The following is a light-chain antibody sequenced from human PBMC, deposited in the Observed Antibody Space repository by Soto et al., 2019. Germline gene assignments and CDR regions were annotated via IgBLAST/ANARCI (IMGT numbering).Light chain of an antibody. Sequence: QSALTQPASVSGSPGQSITISCTGTNSDVGAYKPVSWYQHHPGKAPKLMIYDVSYRPSGVSNRFSGSQSGNTASLTISGLQPEDESDYYCSSSTNRGTRVFGTGTKVTVL. V-gene: IGLV2-14*03. CDR3: SSSTNRGTRV. CDR1: NSDVGAYKP. J-gene: IGLJ1*01. CDR2: DVS.